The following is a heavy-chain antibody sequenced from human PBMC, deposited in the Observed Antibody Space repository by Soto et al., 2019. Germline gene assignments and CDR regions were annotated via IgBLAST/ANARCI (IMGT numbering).Heavy chain of an antibody. J-gene: IGHJ6*02. Sequence: AASVKVSCKASGYTFTSYSMQWVRQAPGQGLEWLGLISPSSGRTSNAQNFQGRVTMTSDTSTSTVYMEMSSLKSEDTAVYYCARDLYFVFLLFAMDVWGQGTTVTVYS. CDR1: GYTFTSYS. CDR3: ARDLYFVFLLFAMDV. CDR2: ISPSSGRT. V-gene: IGHV1-46*01. D-gene: IGHD3-9*01.